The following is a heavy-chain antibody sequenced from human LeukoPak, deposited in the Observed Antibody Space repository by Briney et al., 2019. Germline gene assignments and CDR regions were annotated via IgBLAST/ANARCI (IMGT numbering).Heavy chain of an antibody. V-gene: IGHV3-21*01. Sequence: GGSLRLSCAASGFTFSSYSMNWVRQAPGKGLEWLSSISSSSSYIYYADSVKGRFTISRDNAKNSLYLQMNSLRAEDTAVYYCARDQEMGCSGGSCYSYYYYGMDVWGQGTTVTVSS. CDR2: ISSSSSYI. CDR3: ARDQEMGCSGGSCYSYYYYGMDV. CDR1: GFTFSSYS. D-gene: IGHD2-15*01. J-gene: IGHJ6*02.